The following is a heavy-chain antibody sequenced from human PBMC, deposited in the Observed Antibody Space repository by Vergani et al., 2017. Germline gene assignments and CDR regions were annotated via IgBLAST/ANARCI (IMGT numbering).Heavy chain of an antibody. Sequence: QVQLVQSGAEVKKPGSSVKVSCKASGCTFSSYTISWVRQAPGQGLEWMGRIIPIRGIANYAQKFQGRVTITADKSTSTAYMELSSLRSEDTAVCYCARFICQGITGTTVADVWGQGTTVTVSS. CDR1: GCTFSSYT. D-gene: IGHD1-20*01. CDR3: ARFICQGITGTTVADV. CDR2: IIPIRGIA. V-gene: IGHV1-69*02. J-gene: IGHJ6*02.